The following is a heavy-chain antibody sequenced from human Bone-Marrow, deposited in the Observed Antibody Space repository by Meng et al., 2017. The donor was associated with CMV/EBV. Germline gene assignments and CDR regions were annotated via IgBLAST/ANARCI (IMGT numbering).Heavy chain of an antibody. D-gene: IGHD3-16*01. CDR2: ISWNSGNI. J-gene: IGHJ4*02. Sequence: LSLTCAGSGFSFDDHAMHWVRQAPGKGLEWVSGISWNSGNIGYADSVKGRFIISRDNAKNSLYLQMHSLGPEDMALYYCAKEGPTGGGHFDYWGQGTLVTVSS. V-gene: IGHV3-9*03. CDR3: AKEGPTGGGHFDY. CDR1: GFSFDDHA.